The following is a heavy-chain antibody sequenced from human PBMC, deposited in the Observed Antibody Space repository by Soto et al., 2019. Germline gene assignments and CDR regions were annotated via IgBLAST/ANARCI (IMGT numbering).Heavy chain of an antibody. D-gene: IGHD3-16*01. V-gene: IGHV4-30-4*02. CDR3: ARVPSPFDSYYAVDV. Sequence: SETLSLTCTVSGGSISSGDYYWSWIRQAPGKGLEWIGYIFSSGTTYYNPSLKSRLTMSLDTSQNQFSLKLNSVTAADTAVYFCARVPSPFDSYYAVDVWGQGTTVTVSS. CDR2: IFSSGTT. CDR1: GGSISSGDYY. J-gene: IGHJ6*02.